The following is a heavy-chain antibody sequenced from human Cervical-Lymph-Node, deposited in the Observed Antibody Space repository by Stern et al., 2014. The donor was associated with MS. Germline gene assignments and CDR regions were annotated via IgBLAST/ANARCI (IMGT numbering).Heavy chain of an antibody. D-gene: IGHD3-22*01. J-gene: IGHJ6*02. CDR2: ISSNGGST. Sequence: EVHLVESGGGLVQPGGSLRLSCSASGFTFSSYAMHWVRQAPGKGLEYVSAISSNGGSTYYADSVKGRFTISRDNSKNTLYLQMSSLRAEDTAVYYCVTNAGHDSSGPLTYGMDVWGQGTTVTVSS. CDR3: VTNAGHDSSGPLTYGMDV. CDR1: GFTFSSYA. V-gene: IGHV3-64D*06.